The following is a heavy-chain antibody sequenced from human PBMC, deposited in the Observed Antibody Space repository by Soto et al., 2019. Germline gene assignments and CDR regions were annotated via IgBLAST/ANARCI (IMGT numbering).Heavy chain of an antibody. CDR1: GFMFSMYW. Sequence: GGSLRLSCEASGFMFSMYWMHWVRQVPGKGLVWVSRINSDGSSTSYADSVKGRFTISRDNAKNTLYLQMNSLRAEDTAVYYCARDRGSHIPLDYWGQGTLVTVSS. D-gene: IGHD3-16*01. V-gene: IGHV3-74*01. CDR3: ARDRGSHIPLDY. J-gene: IGHJ4*02. CDR2: INSDGSST.